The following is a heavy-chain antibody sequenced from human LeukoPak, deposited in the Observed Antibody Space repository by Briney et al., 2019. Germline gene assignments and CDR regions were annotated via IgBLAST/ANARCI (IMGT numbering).Heavy chain of an antibody. CDR3: ARSPPGWYYDNSGQYYFDT. Sequence: RPSETLSLTCTVSGGSISGYYWSWIRQAPGKRLEGIAYISFTGNTNYNPSLKSRVTISLDTSKTHFSLTPSSLTAADTAVYYCARSPPGWYYDNSGQYYFDTWGQGALVTVSS. D-gene: IGHD3-22*01. CDR2: ISFTGNT. CDR1: GGSISGYY. J-gene: IGHJ4*02. V-gene: IGHV4-59*08.